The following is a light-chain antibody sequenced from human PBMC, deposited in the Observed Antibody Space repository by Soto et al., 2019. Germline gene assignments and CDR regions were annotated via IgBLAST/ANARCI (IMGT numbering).Light chain of an antibody. CDR1: SSDVGFSNY. Sequence: QSALTQLASVPGSPGQSITISCPGTSSDVGFSNYVFWYQQHPGKAPKLIISDVSNRPSGVSNRFSGSKSGNTASLTISGLQAEAEADYYCSSYTSSSTDVFGTGTKVTV. CDR2: DVS. V-gene: IGLV2-14*01. CDR3: SSYTSSSTDV. J-gene: IGLJ1*01.